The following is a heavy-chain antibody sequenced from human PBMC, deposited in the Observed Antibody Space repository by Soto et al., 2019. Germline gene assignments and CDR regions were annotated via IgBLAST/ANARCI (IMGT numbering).Heavy chain of an antibody. CDR1: GFTFSSYA. J-gene: IGHJ4*02. V-gene: IGHV3-9*01. D-gene: IGHD3-3*01. CDR2: ITWNSRVL. Sequence: GGSLRLSCAASGFTFSSYAMHWVRQAPGKGLEWVSGITWNSRVLAYADSVKGRFTISRDNARNSLYLQMDSLRDEDTALYYCAKGRYDFWSPYYFDSWGQGTLVTVSS. CDR3: AKGRYDFWSPYYFDS.